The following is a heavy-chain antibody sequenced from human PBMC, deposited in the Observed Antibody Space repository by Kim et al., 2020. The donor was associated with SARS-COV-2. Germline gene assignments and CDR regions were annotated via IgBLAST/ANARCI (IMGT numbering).Heavy chain of an antibody. Sequence: GTANYAQKFQGRVTITADESTSTAYMELSSLRSEDTAVYYCARGVGSYRIWGQGTLVTVSS. V-gene: IGHV1-69*01. J-gene: IGHJ4*02. CDR2: GTA. D-gene: IGHD1-26*01. CDR3: ARGVGSYRI.